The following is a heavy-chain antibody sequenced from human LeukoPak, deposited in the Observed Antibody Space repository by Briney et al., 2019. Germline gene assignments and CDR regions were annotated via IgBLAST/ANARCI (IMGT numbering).Heavy chain of an antibody. Sequence: PSGTLSLTCAVSGGSISSNNWWGWVRQPPGKGLEWIGEINHSGSTNYNPSLKSRVTISVDTSKNQFSLKLSSVTAADTAVYYCARVSGYHAFDIWGQGTMVTVSS. J-gene: IGHJ3*02. CDR3: ARVSGYHAFDI. CDR2: INHSGST. V-gene: IGHV4-4*02. CDR1: GGSISSNNW. D-gene: IGHD5-12*01.